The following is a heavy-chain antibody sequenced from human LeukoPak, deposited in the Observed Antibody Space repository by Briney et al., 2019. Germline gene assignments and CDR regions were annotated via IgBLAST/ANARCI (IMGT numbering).Heavy chain of an antibody. CDR2: INWNGGST. D-gene: IGHD6-19*01. CDR3: ARDRASGWYRGDYDY. J-gene: IGHJ4*02. V-gene: IGHV3-20*04. Sequence: GGSLRLSCAASGFTFDDYGMSWVRQAPGKWLEWVSGVSAINWNGGSTGYADSVKGRFTISRDNAKNSLYLQMNSLRAEDTAFYFCARDRASGWYRGDYDYWGQGTLVTVSS. CDR1: GFTFDDYG.